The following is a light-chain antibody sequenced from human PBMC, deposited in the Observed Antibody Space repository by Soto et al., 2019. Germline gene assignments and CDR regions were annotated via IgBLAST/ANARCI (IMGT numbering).Light chain of an antibody. CDR2: RVS. Sequence: DVVLTQSPLSLPVNFGQPASISCRSSKSLVYSDGNTHLSWFHQRPGQSPRRLIYRVSSRDSGVADRFSGSGSGTDVTLEISRVEAEDVGIYFCTQGTHWPRTFGQGTKVEVK. CDR1: KSLVYSDGNTH. J-gene: IGKJ1*01. CDR3: TQGTHWPRT. V-gene: IGKV2-30*01.